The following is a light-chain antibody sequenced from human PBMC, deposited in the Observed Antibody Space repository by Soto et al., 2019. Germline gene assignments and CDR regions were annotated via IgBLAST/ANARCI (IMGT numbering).Light chain of an antibody. V-gene: IGLV1-51*01. CDR3: GSWDTSLSDYV. CDR2: DDN. Sequence: QSVLTQPPSVSGAPGQRVTISCTGSSSNIGAGYAVHWYQQLPGAVPRLVIYDDNKRPSGIPDRFSGSKSGTSATLGITGFQTGDEADYYRGSWDTSLSDYVFGTGTKVTVL. J-gene: IGLJ1*01. CDR1: SSNIGAGY.